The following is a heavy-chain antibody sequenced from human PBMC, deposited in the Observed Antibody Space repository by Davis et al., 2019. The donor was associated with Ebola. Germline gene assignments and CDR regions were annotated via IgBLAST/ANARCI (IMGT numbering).Heavy chain of an antibody. Sequence: GESLKISCAASGFTFSSYWMHWVRQTPGKGLEWVSALGAGGDYTYYADSLKGRITISRDNSKTTLYLQMNGLRAEDTAVYYCAKHTPQGWFDPWGQGTLVTVSS. J-gene: IGHJ5*02. D-gene: IGHD2-2*02. CDR1: GFTFSSYW. V-gene: IGHV3-23*01. CDR3: AKHTPQGWFDP. CDR2: LGAGGDYT.